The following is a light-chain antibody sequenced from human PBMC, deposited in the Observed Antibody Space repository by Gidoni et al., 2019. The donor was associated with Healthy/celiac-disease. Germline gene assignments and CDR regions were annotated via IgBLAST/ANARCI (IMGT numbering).Light chain of an antibody. Sequence: DIVLTQSPATLSLSPGERATRSCRASQTVSSYFALYQQKPGQAPRLLIYDASNRATGIPARFSGSGSGTDCTLTISSLEPEDFAVYYCQQRSNWPYTFXQXTKLEIK. J-gene: IGKJ2*01. CDR1: QTVSSY. CDR2: DAS. V-gene: IGKV3-11*01. CDR3: QQRSNWPYT.